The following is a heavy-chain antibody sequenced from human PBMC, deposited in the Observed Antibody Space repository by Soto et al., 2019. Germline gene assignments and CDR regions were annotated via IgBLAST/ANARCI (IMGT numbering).Heavy chain of an antibody. V-gene: IGHV1-69*01. CDR3: AREGVYSYGLGRGHPFVP. Sequence: QVHLVQSGTEVKKPGSSVTVSCKASGDTFSRYAVSWVRQVPGQGLEWMGGINPMFGTPNYAQKFKGRVTISADELTGTAYMELTRLRYADTAVYYCAREGVYSYGLGRGHPFVPWGQGTLVSVSS. CDR1: GDTFSRYA. D-gene: IGHD5-18*01. CDR2: INPMFGTP. J-gene: IGHJ5*02.